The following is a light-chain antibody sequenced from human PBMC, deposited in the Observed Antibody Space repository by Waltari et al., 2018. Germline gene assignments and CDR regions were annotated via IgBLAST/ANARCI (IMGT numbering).Light chain of an antibody. CDR1: QSVSSSY. CDR2: GAS. Sequence: EIVLTQSPGTLSLSPGERATLSCRASQSVSSSYLAWYQQKPGQAPRLLIYGASSRATGIPDRFSGSGSGTDFTLKISRVEAEDVGVYYCMQALQIPLTFGGGTKVEIK. V-gene: IGKV3-20*01. J-gene: IGKJ4*01. CDR3: MQALQIPLT.